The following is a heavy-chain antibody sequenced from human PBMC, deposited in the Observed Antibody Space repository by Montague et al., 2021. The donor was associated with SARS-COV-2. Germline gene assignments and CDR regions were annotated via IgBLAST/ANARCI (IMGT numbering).Heavy chain of an antibody. J-gene: IGHJ6*02. CDR3: ARGGTYHYGMDV. CDR2: IYYTGNT. V-gene: IGHV4-4*02. Sequence: LSLTCAVSDGSISSPNWWNWVRQPPGKGLEWIGEIYYTGNTNYNPPLKSRVTIFIDKSKNHFSLQLSSVTAADTAVYYCARGGTYHYGMDVWGQGTTVAVSS. CDR1: DGSISSPNW. D-gene: IGHD3-16*01.